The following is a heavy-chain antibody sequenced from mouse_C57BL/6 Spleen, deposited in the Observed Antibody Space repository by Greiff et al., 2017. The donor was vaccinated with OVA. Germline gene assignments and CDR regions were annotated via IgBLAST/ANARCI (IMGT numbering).Heavy chain of an antibody. V-gene: IGHV1-69*01. CDR2: IDPSDSYT. J-gene: IGHJ1*03. Sequence: QVQLQQPGAELVMPGASVKLSCKASGYTFTSYWMHWVQQRPGQGLEWIGEIDPSDSYTNYNQKLKGKSTLTVDKSSSTAYMPLSSQTAEDSAVYYCARGGYDEVHWDFDVWGTGTTVTVSS. CDR3: ARGGYDEVHWDFDV. CDR1: GYTFTSYW. D-gene: IGHD2-2*01.